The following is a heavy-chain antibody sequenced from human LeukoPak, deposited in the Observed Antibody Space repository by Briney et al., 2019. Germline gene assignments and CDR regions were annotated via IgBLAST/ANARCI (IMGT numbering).Heavy chain of an antibody. CDR1: GFTFSSYS. J-gene: IGHJ6*02. CDR3: ARDISDYDFWSGGSYGMDV. Sequence: GGSLRLSCAASGFTFSSYSMNWVRQAPGKGLEWVSSISSSSSYIYYADSVKGRFTISRDNAKNSLYPQMNSLRAEDTAVYYCARDISDYDFWSGGSYGMDVWGQGTTVTVSS. V-gene: IGHV3-21*01. CDR2: ISSSSSYI. D-gene: IGHD3-3*01.